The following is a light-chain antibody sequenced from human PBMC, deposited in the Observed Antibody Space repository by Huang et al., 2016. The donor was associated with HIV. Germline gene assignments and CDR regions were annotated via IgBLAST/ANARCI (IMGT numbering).Light chain of an antibody. CDR3: QQRSNWAPIT. V-gene: IGKV3-11*01. Sequence: EIVLTQSPATLSLSPGERATLSCRASQSVSSYLDWYQQKPGQAPRLLIYDASNRATVIPARFSGSGSGTDFTLTISSLEPEDFAVYYCQQRSNWAPITFGGGTKVEIK. CDR1: QSVSSY. J-gene: IGKJ4*01. CDR2: DAS.